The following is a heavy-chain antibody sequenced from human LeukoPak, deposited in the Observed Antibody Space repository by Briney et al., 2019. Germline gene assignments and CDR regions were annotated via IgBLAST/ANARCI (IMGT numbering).Heavy chain of an antibody. J-gene: IGHJ4*02. V-gene: IGHV3-7*01. Sequence: GGSLRLSCTASGFSFDAYSMTWVRQAPGKGLEWVANIKHDGSETYYAASVRGRVTISRDNAKNSVYLQMNSLRAEDTAVYFCARHNWFHFDYWGQGTLVTASS. CDR1: GFSFDAYS. CDR2: IKHDGSET. CDR3: ARHNWFHFDY. D-gene: IGHD1-20*01.